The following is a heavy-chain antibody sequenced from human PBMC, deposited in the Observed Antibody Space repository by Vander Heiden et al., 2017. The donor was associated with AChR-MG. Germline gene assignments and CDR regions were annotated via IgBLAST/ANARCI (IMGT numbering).Heavy chain of an antibody. D-gene: IGHD3-10*01. J-gene: IGHJ5*02. V-gene: IGHV4-34*01. CDR3: ARAPRVLWFGFMGWFDP. CDR1: GGSFSGYY. CDR2: INHSGST. Sequence: QVQLQQWGAGLLKPSETLSLTCAVYGGSFSGYYWSWIRQPPGKGLEWIGEINHSGSTNYNPSLKSRVTISVDTSKNQFSLKLSSVTAADTAVYYCARAPRVLWFGFMGWFDPWGHGPLVTVSS.